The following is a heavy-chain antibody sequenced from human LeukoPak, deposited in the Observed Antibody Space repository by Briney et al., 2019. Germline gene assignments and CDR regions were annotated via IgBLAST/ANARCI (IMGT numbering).Heavy chain of an antibody. V-gene: IGHV4-34*01. J-gene: IGHJ4*02. CDR3: ARGGYCSSTSCQIDY. CDR1: GGSFSGYY. CDR2: INHSGST. D-gene: IGHD2-2*01. Sequence: PSETLSLTCAVYGGSFSGYYWSWIRQPPGKGLEWIGEINHSGSTNYNPSLKSRVTISVDTSKNQFSLKLSSVTAADTAVCYCARGGYCSSTSCQIDYWGQGTLVTVSS.